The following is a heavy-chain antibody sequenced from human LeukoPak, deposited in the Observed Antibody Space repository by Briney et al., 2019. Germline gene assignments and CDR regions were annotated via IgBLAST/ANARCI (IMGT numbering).Heavy chain of an antibody. V-gene: IGHV6-1*01. CDR3: ARGFALDF. CDR2: TYYRSKWYY. J-gene: IGHJ3*01. CDR1: GDTVSSNSAA. Sequence: SQTLSLTCDISGDTVSSNSAAWNWIRQSPSRGLEWLGRTYYRSKWYYDYAVSVKSQITISPDTSKNQFSLQLSSVTADDTAVYYCARGFALDFWGQGTMVTVSS.